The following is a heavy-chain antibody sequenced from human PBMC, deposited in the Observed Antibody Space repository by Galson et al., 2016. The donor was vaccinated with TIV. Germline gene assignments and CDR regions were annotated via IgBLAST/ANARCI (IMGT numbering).Heavy chain of an antibody. D-gene: IGHD3-16*01. Sequence: SLRLSCAASGFTFEYSAMHWVRLSPTKGLEWDSHISWNIGFIAYAVSVKGRFTTSRDNAKKSLYLQMNNVRAEDTAFDYCVKEMGDPCYAFDLWVQGTMVTVSS. CDR1: GFTFEYSA. CDR2: ISWNIGFI. CDR3: VKEMGDPCYAFDL. V-gene: IGHV3-9*01. J-gene: IGHJ3*01.